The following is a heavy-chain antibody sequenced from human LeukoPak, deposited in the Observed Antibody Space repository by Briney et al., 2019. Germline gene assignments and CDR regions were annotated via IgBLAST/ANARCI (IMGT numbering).Heavy chain of an antibody. CDR2: ISAYNGNT. J-gene: IGHJ3*02. CDR1: GYTFTSYG. CDR3: ASGEAYCGGDCYYAFDI. V-gene: IGHV1-18*01. Sequence: GASVKVSCKASGYTFTSYGISWVRQAPGQGLEWMGWISAYNGNTNYAQKLQGRVTMTTDTSTSTAYMELRSLRSEDTAVYYCASGEAYCGGDCYYAFDIWGQGTMVTVSS. D-gene: IGHD2-21*01.